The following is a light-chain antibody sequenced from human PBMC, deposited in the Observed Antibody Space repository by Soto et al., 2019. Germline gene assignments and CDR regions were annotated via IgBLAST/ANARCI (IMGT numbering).Light chain of an antibody. J-gene: IGKJ3*01. CDR2: GAS. CDR3: QRYGTSLFS. V-gene: IGKV3-20*01. CDR1: QSVRSSF. Sequence: EIVLTQSPGTLSLSPWERATLSCRASQSVRSSFLAWYQQKPGQAPRLLIYGASNRATGIPDRFSGSGSGTDFTLTITRLEAEDFAMYYCQRYGTSLFSFGPGTKVDIK.